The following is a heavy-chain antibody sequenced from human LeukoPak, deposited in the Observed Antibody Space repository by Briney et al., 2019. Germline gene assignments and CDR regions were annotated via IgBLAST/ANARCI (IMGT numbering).Heavy chain of an antibody. J-gene: IGHJ4*02. CDR2: ISGSGGST. CDR3: AKSKVGNMGYGYYFDY. V-gene: IGHV3-23*01. Sequence: PGGSLRLSCAASGFTFSSYWMHWVRQAPGKGLEWVSAISGSGGSTYYADSVKGRFTISRDNSKNTLYLQMNSPRAEDTAVYYCAKSKVGNMGYGYYFDYWGQGTLVTVSS. D-gene: IGHD2-8*01. CDR1: GFTFSSYW.